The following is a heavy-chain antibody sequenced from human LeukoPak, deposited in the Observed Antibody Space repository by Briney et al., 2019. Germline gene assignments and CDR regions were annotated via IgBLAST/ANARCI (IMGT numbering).Heavy chain of an antibody. CDR1: GFTFSSYG. Sequence: AGGSLRLSCAASGFTFSSYGMHWVRQAPGKGLEWVTFIQYDGSNKYYADSVKGRFTISRDSSKNTVYLQMNSLRTEDTAVYYCARSNCGGDCYYNWFDPWGQGTQVTVSS. D-gene: IGHD2-21*02. J-gene: IGHJ5*02. V-gene: IGHV3-30*19. CDR3: ARSNCGGDCYYNWFDP. CDR2: IQYDGSNK.